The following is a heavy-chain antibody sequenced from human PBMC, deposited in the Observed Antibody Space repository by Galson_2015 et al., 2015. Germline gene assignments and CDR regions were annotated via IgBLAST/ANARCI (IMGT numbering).Heavy chain of an antibody. D-gene: IGHD2-15*01. V-gene: IGHV3-23*01. Sequence: SLRLSCAASGFSFSTYAMSWVRQAPGKGLEWVSTISGSSVSTYYADSVKGRFTISRDNSKNTLYLQMNGLRAEDTAVYYCAQRGASGTKYFDYAGQGTLVTVSS. CDR2: ISGSSVST. CDR3: AQRGASGTKYFDY. J-gene: IGHJ4*02. CDR1: GFSFSTYA.